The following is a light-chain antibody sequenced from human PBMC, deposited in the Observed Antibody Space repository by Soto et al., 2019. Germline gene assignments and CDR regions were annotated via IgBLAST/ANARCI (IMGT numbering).Light chain of an antibody. J-gene: IGKJ2*01. CDR2: GVF. CDR3: QQCYSTPPT. Sequence: DIQMTQSPSSLSASVGDRVTITCRRSQSISTYLNWYQQKAGKAPKLLIYGVFTLESGVPSRFSDGGSGTDFSITIIRLQPEDFAVYYWQQCYSTPPTFGQGTKVEIK. V-gene: IGKV1-39*01. CDR1: QSISTY.